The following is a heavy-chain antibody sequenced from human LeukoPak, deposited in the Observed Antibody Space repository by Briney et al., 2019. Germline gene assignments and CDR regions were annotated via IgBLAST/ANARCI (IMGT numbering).Heavy chain of an antibody. V-gene: IGHV3-9*01. CDR3: AREVADCSSTSCYMMIYYYGMDV. Sequence: GGSLRLSCAASGFTFDDYAMHWVRQAPGKGLEWVAGINWSSDTIGYADSVRGRFTVSRDNAKNSLYLQMNSLRDEDTAVYYCAREVADCSSTSCYMMIYYYGMDVWGQGTTVAVSS. J-gene: IGHJ6*02. CDR2: INWSSDTI. CDR1: GFTFDDYA. D-gene: IGHD2-2*01.